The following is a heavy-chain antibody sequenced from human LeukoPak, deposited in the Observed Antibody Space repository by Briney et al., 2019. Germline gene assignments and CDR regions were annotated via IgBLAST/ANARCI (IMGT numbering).Heavy chain of an antibody. J-gene: IGHJ5*02. CDR1: GYTFTSYG. Sequence: ASVTVSCTASGYTFTSYGISWVRQAPGQGLEWMGWISAYNGNTNYAQKLQGSVTMTTDTSTSTAYMELRSLRSDDTAVYYCARDLSSGWLVGWFDPWGQGTLVTVSS. CDR2: ISAYNGNT. CDR3: ARDLSSGWLVGWFDP. D-gene: IGHD6-19*01. V-gene: IGHV1-18*01.